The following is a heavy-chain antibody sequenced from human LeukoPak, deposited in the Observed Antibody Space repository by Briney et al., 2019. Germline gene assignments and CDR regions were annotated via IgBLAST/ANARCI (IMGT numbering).Heavy chain of an antibody. CDR1: GFTFSSYS. CDR3: ARGGAQLPPNWFDP. CDR2: ISSYSDFI. V-gene: IGHV3-21*01. Sequence: GSLRLSCAASGFTFSSYSIHWVRQATGKGLEWVSSISSYSDFIYYADSVKGRFTISRDNAKNSLYLQMNSLRAEDTAVYYCARGGAQLPPNWFDPWGQGTLVTVSS. J-gene: IGHJ5*02. D-gene: IGHD2-2*01.